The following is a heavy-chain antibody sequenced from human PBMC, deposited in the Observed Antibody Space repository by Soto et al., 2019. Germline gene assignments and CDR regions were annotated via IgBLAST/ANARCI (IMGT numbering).Heavy chain of an antibody. CDR3: ARGYDSSGYPPLDI. V-gene: IGHV1-69*02. D-gene: IGHD3-22*01. CDR2: IIPILGIA. Sequence: QVQLVQSGAEVKKPGSSVKVSCKASGGTFSSYTISWVRQAPGQGLEWMGRIIPILGIANYAQKFQGRVTINAHKLXSTAYMELSSLRSEDTAVYYCARGYDSSGYPPLDIWGQGTMVTVSS. CDR1: GGTFSSYT. J-gene: IGHJ3*02.